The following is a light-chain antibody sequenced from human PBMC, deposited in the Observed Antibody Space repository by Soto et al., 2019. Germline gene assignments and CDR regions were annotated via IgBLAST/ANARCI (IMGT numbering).Light chain of an antibody. V-gene: IGLV2-11*01. CDR1: SSDVGGYNY. CDR2: DVS. J-gene: IGLJ1*01. CDR3: CSYAGSYPFEGV. Sequence: QSVLTQPRSVSGSPGQSVTISCTGTSSDVGGYNYVSWYQQHPGKAPKLMIYDVSKRPSGVPDRFSGSKSGNTASLTISGLQAEDEADYYCCSYAGSYPFEGVFGTGTKLTVL.